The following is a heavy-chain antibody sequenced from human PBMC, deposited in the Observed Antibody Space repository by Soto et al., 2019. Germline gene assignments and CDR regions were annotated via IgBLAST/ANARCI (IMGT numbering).Heavy chain of an antibody. V-gene: IGHV3-30*18. CDR2: ISSDGSEK. D-gene: IGHD6-13*01. CDR1: GFTFSADG. CDR3: AKDRSSSWYYFEN. J-gene: IGHJ4*02. Sequence: QVQLVESGGGVVQPGRSLRLSCAASGFTFSADGMHWVRQAPGKGLEWVAVISSDGSEKFYAASVKGRFTISRDNSKDTLYLQMNNLRAEGTAVYYCAKDRSSSWYYFENWGQGTLVTVSS.